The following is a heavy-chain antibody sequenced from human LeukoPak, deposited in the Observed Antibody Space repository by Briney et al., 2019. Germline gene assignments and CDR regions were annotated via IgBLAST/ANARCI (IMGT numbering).Heavy chain of an antibody. V-gene: IGHV3-53*01. Sequence: GGSLRLSCAASGFTVSSNYMSWVRQAPGKGLEWVSGIYSGGSTYYADSVKGGFTISRNNSNNTLYLPMNSLRAEDTAVYYCAREDYSGSYSSWGQATLVTVSS. J-gene: IGHJ4*02. CDR3: AREDYSGSYSS. CDR2: IYSGGST. CDR1: GFTVSSNY. D-gene: IGHD1-26*01.